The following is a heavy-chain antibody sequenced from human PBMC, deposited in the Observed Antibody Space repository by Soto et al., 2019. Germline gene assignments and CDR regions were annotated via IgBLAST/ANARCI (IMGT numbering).Heavy chain of an antibody. CDR1: GFTFSSYS. CDR3: ARDLGWELPYYYYGMDV. V-gene: IGHV3-21*01. Sequence: GGSLRLSCAASGFTFSSYSMNWVRQAPGKGLEWVSSISSSSSYIYYADSVKGRFTISRDNAKNSLYLQMNSLRAEDTAVYYCARDLGWELPYYYYGMDVWGQGTTVTVSS. J-gene: IGHJ6*02. D-gene: IGHD1-26*01. CDR2: ISSSSSYI.